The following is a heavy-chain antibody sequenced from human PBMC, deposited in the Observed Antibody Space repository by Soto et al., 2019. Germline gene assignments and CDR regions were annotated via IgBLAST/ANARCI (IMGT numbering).Heavy chain of an antibody. CDR2: ISYDGSNK. D-gene: IGHD3-10*01. V-gene: IGHV3-30-3*01. CDR3: ARENEWFGELFGLDY. Sequence: GGSLRLSCASSGFTFSSYAMHWVRQAPGKGLEWVAVISYDGSNKYYADSVKGRFTISRDNSKNTLYLQMNSLRAEDTAVYYCARENEWFGELFGLDYWGQGTLVTVSS. CDR1: GFTFSSYA. J-gene: IGHJ4*02.